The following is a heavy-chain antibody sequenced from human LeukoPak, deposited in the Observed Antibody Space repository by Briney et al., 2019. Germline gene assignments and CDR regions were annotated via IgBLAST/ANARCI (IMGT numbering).Heavy chain of an antibody. CDR2: IYHSGST. J-gene: IGHJ3*02. V-gene: IGHV4-4*02. CDR1: GGSISSSNW. CDR3: ARERYTTQAFDI. Sequence: SSETLSLTCAVSGGSISSSNWWSWARQPPGKGLEWIGEIYHSGSTNYNPSLKSRVTISVDKSKNQFSLKLSSVTAADTAVYYCARERYTTQAFDIWGQGTMVTVSS. D-gene: IGHD1-14*01.